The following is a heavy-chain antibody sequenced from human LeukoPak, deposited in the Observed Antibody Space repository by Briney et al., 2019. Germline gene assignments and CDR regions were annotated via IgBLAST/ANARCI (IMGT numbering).Heavy chain of an antibody. Sequence: GGSLRLSGAASGFTFSSYEMNWVRQAPGKGLEWVSYISSSGSTIYYADSVKGRFTISRDNAKNSLYLQMNSLRAEDTAVYYCARLSDWGGAFDIWGQGTMVTVSS. J-gene: IGHJ3*02. D-gene: IGHD3/OR15-3a*01. CDR3: ARLSDWGGAFDI. CDR2: ISSSGSTI. V-gene: IGHV3-48*03. CDR1: GFTFSSYE.